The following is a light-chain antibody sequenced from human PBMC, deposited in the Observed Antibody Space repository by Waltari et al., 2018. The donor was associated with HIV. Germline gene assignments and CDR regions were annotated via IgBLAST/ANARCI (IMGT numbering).Light chain of an antibody. CDR1: SSDVGGYNY. V-gene: IGLV2-14*01. CDR2: DVS. J-gene: IGLJ2*01. CDR3: SSYTSSSTLYVV. Sequence: QSALTQPASVSGSPGQSITISCTGTSSDVGGYNYVSWYQQHPGKAPNLMIYDVSYRPSWVSKRVSGSKSGNTASLTISGLQAEDEADYYCSSYTSSSTLYVVFGGGTKLTVL.